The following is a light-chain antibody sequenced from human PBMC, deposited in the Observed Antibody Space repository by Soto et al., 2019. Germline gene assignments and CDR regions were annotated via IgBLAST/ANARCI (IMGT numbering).Light chain of an antibody. CDR2: KAS. V-gene: IGKV1-5*03. CDR3: QQYNSYAYT. CDR1: QTISSW. J-gene: IGKJ5*01. Sequence: DIQMTQSPSTLSGSVGDRVTITCRASQTISSWLAWYQQKPGKAPKLLIYKASTLKSGVPSRFSGSGPGTEFTLTISSLQPDDFATYYCQQYNSYAYTFGQGTRLEIK.